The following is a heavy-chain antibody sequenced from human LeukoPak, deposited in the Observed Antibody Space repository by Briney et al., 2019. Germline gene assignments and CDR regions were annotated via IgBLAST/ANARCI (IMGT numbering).Heavy chain of an antibody. V-gene: IGHV4-59*01. J-gene: IGHJ4*02. CDR2: IYYSGTT. Sequence: GSLRLSCAVSGFTFSSYAMSWIRQPPGKGLEWIGYIYYSGTTYYNPSFKSRVTISVDTSKNQFSLRLTSVTAADTAVYYCARGYYFPDYWGQGTLVTVSS. D-gene: IGHD2/OR15-2a*01. CDR1: GFTFSSYA. CDR3: ARGYYFPDY.